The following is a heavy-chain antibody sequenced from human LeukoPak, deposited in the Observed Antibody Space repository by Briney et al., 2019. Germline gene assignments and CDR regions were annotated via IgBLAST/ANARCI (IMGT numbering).Heavy chain of an antibody. CDR3: ARDRDTVMALEY. D-gene: IGHD4-11*01. J-gene: IGHJ4*02. V-gene: IGHV3-30*03. Sequence: GGSLRLSCAASGFTFSNYGMHWVRQAPGKGLEWVAVISYDGSNKYYADSVKGRFTISRDNSRDTLNLQMNGLSAEDTAVYYCARDRDTVMALEYWGQGTLVSVSS. CDR1: GFTFSNYG. CDR2: ISYDGSNK.